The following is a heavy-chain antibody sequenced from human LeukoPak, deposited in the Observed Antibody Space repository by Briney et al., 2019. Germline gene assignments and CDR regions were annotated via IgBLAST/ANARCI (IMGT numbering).Heavy chain of an antibody. V-gene: IGHV1-2*04. J-gene: IGHJ4*02. Sequence: ASVKVSCKASGYTFTGYYMHWVRQAPGQGLEWMGWINPNSGGTNYAQKFQGWVTMTRDTSISTAYMELSRLRSDDTAVYYCARDPQAALRSTSDYWGQGTLVTVSS. CDR3: ARDPQAALRSTSDY. CDR1: GYTFTGYY. CDR2: INPNSGGT. D-gene: IGHD6-25*01.